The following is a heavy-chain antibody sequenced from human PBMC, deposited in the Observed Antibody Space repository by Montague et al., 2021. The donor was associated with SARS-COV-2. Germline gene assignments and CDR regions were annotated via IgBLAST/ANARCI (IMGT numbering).Heavy chain of an antibody. CDR2: IYYSGST. V-gene: IGHV4-31*03. D-gene: IGHD4-23*01. Sequence: TLSLTCTVSGGSISSGGYYWSWIRQHPGKGLEWIGYIYYSGSTYYSPSLKSRVTISVDTSKNQFSLKLSSVTAADTAVYYCASTYGGNLGYYYYCMDVWGQGTTVTVSS. CDR3: ASTYGGNLGYYYYCMDV. CDR1: GGSISSGGYY. J-gene: IGHJ6*02.